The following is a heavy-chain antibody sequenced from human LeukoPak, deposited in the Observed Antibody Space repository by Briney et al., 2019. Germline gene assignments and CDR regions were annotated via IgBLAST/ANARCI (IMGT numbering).Heavy chain of an antibody. D-gene: IGHD2-2*01. CDR3: ARDHLAYCSSTSCYYGY. CDR1: GYTFTSYG. V-gene: IGHV1-18*01. Sequence: GASVKVSCKASGYTFTSYGISWVRQAPGQGLEWMGWISAYNGNANYAQKLQGRVTMTTDTSTSTAYMELRSLRSDDTAVYYCARDHLAYCSSTSCYYGYWGQGTLVIVSS. J-gene: IGHJ4*02. CDR2: ISAYNGNA.